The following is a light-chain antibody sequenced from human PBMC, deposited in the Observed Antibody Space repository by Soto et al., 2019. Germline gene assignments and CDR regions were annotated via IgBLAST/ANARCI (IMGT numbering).Light chain of an antibody. V-gene: IGKV3-15*01. Sequence: EIVMTQSPATLSVSPGERATLSCRASQSVSSDLAWYQQKPGQAPRLLIYGASTRATGIPARFSGSGSGTEFTLTISSLQSEDFAAYYCQQYNNWPWTVGQGTKVDIK. CDR3: QQYNNWPWT. CDR1: QSVSSD. CDR2: GAS. J-gene: IGKJ1*01.